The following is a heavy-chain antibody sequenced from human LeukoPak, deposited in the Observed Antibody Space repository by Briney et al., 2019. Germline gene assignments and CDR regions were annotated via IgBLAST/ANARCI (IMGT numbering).Heavy chain of an antibody. V-gene: IGHV3-23*01. J-gene: IGHJ5*02. CDR3: AKGSGSGWYGWFAP. CDR1: GFTFSSYA. D-gene: IGHD6-19*01. Sequence: GGSLRLSCAASGFTFSSYAMTWVRQAPGKGLEWVSSIDASGGSTYYADSVKGRFTISRDNSRNTFFLQMNTLRAADTAVYYCAKGSGSGWYGWFAPWGQGTLVTVSS. CDR2: IDASGGST.